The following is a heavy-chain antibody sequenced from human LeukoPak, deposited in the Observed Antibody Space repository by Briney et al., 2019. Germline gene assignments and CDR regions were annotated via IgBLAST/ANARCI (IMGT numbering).Heavy chain of an antibody. CDR3: AKDLGSSWTYEIDY. CDR2: ISGSGGST. Sequence: GGSLRLSCAASGFTFSSYAMSWVRQAPGKGLEWVSAISGSGGSTYYADSVKGRFTISRDNGQNSLYLQMNSLRPADTAVYYCAKDLGSSWTYEIDYWGQGTLVTVSS. V-gene: IGHV3-23*01. J-gene: IGHJ4*02. D-gene: IGHD6-13*01. CDR1: GFTFSSYA.